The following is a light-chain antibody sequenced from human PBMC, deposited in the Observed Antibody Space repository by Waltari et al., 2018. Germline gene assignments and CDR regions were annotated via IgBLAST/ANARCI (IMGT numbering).Light chain of an antibody. CDR3: QQSNSGPWT. Sequence: DIQMTQSPSSLSASVGDRVTISCRASQNINTYLNWYQQKQGKAPKLLINGASRRQSGFPSRFSGSGSGTDFTLTINSRQLEDFATYYCQQSNSGPWTFGQGTK. J-gene: IGKJ1*01. CDR2: GAS. V-gene: IGKV1-39*01. CDR1: QNINTY.